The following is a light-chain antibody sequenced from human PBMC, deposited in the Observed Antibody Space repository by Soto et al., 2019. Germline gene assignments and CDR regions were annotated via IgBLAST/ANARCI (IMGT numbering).Light chain of an antibody. CDR3: QQYNDWPPII. V-gene: IGKV3-15*01. Sequence: EIMMTQSPATLSVSPGESATLSCRASQSVSNNLAWYQHKPGQAPRLLIYYASTRATGIPARFSGSGSGTEFNLTINSLQSEDFALYYCQQYNDWPPIIFGQGTRLEIK. CDR2: YAS. J-gene: IGKJ5*01. CDR1: QSVSNN.